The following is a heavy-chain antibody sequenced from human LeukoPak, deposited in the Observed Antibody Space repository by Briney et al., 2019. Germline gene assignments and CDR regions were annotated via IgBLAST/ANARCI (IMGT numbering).Heavy chain of an antibody. D-gene: IGHD5-24*01. J-gene: IGHJ3*02. Sequence: GESLKISCKGSGYRFTNYWIGWVRQMPGKGLEWMGSIYPRDSDTIYSPSFQGQVTISADRSISTAYLQWTSLKASDTAMYYCASPVEMATVRAFDIWGQGTMVTVSS. CDR2: IYPRDSDT. CDR1: GYRFTNYW. V-gene: IGHV5-51*01. CDR3: ASPVEMATVRAFDI.